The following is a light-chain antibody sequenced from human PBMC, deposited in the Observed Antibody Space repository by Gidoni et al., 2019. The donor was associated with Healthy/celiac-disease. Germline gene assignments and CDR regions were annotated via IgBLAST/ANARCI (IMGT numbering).Light chain of an antibody. V-gene: IGLV2-14*01. CDR1: SSDVGGYNY. CDR3: SSYTSSPVV. Sequence: QSALTQPASVSGSPGQSITISCTGTSSDVGGYNYVSWYHQHPGKAPKLMIYEVSNRPSGVSNRFSGSKSGNTASLTISGLQAEDEADYYCSSYTSSPVVFGGGTKLTVL. J-gene: IGLJ2*01. CDR2: EVS.